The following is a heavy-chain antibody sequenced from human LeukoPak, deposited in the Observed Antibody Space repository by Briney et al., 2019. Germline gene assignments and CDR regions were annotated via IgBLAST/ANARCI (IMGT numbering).Heavy chain of an antibody. CDR3: ARDPGVTGYFDL. Sequence: LSLTCTVSGGSISSGGYYWSWIRQHPGKGLEWIGYIYYSGSTYYNPSLKSRVTISVDTSKNQFSLKLSSVTAADTAVYYCARDPGVTGYFDLWGRGTLVTVSS. CDR2: IYYSGST. CDR1: GGSISSGGYY. D-gene: IGHD2-8*01. J-gene: IGHJ2*01. V-gene: IGHV4-31*03.